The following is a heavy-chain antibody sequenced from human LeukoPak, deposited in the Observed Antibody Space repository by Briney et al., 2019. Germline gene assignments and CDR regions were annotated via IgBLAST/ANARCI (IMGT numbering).Heavy chain of an antibody. CDR1: GGSISSGGYY. Sequence: SETLSLTCTVSGGSISSGGYYWSWIRQHPGKGLEWIGYIYYSGSTYYNPSLKSRVTISVDTSKNHFSLKLTPVTAADTAVYYCARAGKRISSGYPNWFDPWGQGILVTVSS. D-gene: IGHD3-22*01. J-gene: IGHJ5*02. V-gene: IGHV4-31*03. CDR3: ARAGKRISSGYPNWFDP. CDR2: IYYSGST.